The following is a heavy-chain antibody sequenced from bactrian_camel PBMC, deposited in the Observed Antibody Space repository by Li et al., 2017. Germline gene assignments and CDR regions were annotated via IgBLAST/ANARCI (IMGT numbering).Heavy chain of an antibody. CDR1: GYVSSRYC. D-gene: IGHD2*01. CDR2: SSDGAESDRR. J-gene: IGHJ6*01. CDR3: AARGKARPRDGPCYPDFGY. Sequence: QLVESGGGSVQAGDSLTLTCVLTGYVSSRYCMGWFRRIPGKEREGVAVSSDGAESDRRYYVDSVKGRFTISQGNAKTTLHLQMNNLTSEDTAMHYCAARGKARPRDGPCYPDFGYWGQGTQVTVS. V-gene: IGHV3S1*01.